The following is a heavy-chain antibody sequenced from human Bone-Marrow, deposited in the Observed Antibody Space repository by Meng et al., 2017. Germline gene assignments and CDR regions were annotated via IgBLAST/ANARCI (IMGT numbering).Heavy chain of an antibody. V-gene: IGHV3-11*01. J-gene: IGHJ4*02. CDR2: ISGSGNTI. Sequence: VELVESGGGLVKPGGSLRVACSASGLSFSAHYLSWIRQAPGKGLEWVSYISGSGNTIYYADSVKGRFTISRDNSNNILYLQMNGLTTEDTAIYYCAGDHNWGLVYWGQGSLVTVSS. D-gene: IGHD2-21*01. CDR1: GLSFSAHY. CDR3: AGDHNWGLVY.